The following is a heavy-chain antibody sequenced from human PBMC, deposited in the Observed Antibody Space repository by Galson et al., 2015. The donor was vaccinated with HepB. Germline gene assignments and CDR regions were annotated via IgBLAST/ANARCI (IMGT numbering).Heavy chain of an antibody. V-gene: IGHV3-66*01. J-gene: IGHJ4*02. CDR2: TYSSYTT. Sequence: SLRLSCAASGFTVSTNHMTWVRQAPGKGLEWVSITYSSYTTYYADSVKGRFTISRDNSKSTLYLQMNSLRADDTAVYYCARAELAYSSGWFADYWGQGTLVTVSS. CDR3: ARAELAYSSGWFADY. CDR1: GFTVSTNH. D-gene: IGHD6-19*01.